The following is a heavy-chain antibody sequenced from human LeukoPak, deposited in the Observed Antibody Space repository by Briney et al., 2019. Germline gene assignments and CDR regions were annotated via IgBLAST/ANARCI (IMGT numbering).Heavy chain of an antibody. D-gene: IGHD6-13*01. J-gene: IGHJ4*02. CDR1: GFSVSGYW. CDR2: IKQDGREK. CDR3: AREWQGGIAAAGTRIEGDY. V-gene: IGHV3-7*01. Sequence: GGSLRLSCAVSGFSVSGYWMTWVRQAPGKGLEWVANIKQDGREKNYVDSVKGRFTISRDNAENSLFLQMNSLRVEDTAVYYCAREWQGGIAAAGTRIEGDYWGQGTLVAVSS.